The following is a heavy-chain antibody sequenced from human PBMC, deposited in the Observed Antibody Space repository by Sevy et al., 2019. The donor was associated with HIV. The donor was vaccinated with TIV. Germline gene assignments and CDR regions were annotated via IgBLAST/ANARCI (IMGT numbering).Heavy chain of an antibody. CDR1: GGSISSYY. Sequence: SETLSLTCTVSGGSISSYYWSWIRQPPGKGLEWIGYINYSGSTNYNPSLKSRVTISVDTSKNQFSLKLSSVTAADTAVDYCARVDDYYDSSGSIRPYYFDYWGQGTLVTVSS. CDR3: ARVDDYYDSSGSIRPYYFDY. CDR2: INYSGST. V-gene: IGHV4-59*13. D-gene: IGHD3-22*01. J-gene: IGHJ4*02.